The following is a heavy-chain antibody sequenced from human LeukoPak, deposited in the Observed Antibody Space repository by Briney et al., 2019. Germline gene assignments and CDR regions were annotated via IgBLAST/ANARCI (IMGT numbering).Heavy chain of an antibody. Sequence: GGSLRLSCAASGFTVSSNYMTWVRQAPGKGLEWVSVIYSGDSTYYADSVKGRFTISRDNSKNSLYLQMNSLRAEDTAVYYCARANYYDISGYDYWGQGTLVTVSS. J-gene: IGHJ4*02. CDR2: IYSGDST. V-gene: IGHV3-66*01. CDR1: GFTVSSNY. CDR3: ARANYYDISGYDY. D-gene: IGHD3-22*01.